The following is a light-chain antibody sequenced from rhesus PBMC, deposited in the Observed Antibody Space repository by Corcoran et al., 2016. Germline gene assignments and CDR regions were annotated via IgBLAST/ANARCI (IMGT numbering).Light chain of an antibody. J-gene: IGKJ2*01. CDR3: LQYGSRADS. V-gene: IGKV1-22*01. CDR2: KAS. CDR1: QGTSCW. Sequence: DIQMTQSPSSLSVSVGDKLTITCRASQGTSCWLAWYQQKPGKAPKRLIYKASNLQSGVASRFSGNGSGTECTLTLRIRQPEGFTTYYCLQYGSRADSFGEGAKVEIK.